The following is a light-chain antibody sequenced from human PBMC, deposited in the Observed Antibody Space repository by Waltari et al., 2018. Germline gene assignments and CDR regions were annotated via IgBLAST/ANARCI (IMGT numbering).Light chain of an antibody. Sequence: QLVLTQSPSASASLGASVKITCTLSSGHSSNVIAWLQQQPENGPRYLMKVNSDGSHNKGDEIPDRFSGSSSGAERYLTISSLQSEDEADYYCQTGGHGTWVFGGGTKLTVL. CDR3: QTGGHGTWV. CDR2: VNSDGSH. J-gene: IGLJ3*02. CDR1: SGHSSNV. V-gene: IGLV4-69*01.